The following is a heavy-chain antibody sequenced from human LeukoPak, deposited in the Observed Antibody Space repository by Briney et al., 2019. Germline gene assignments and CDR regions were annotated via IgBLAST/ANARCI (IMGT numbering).Heavy chain of an antibody. V-gene: IGHV4-34*01. CDR3: AGGGYCSSTSCYRSYYYGMDV. D-gene: IGHD2-2*02. Sequence: KASETLSLTCAVYGGSFSGYYWSWIRQPPGKGLEWIGEINHSGSTNYNPSLKSRVTISVDTSKNQFSLKLSSVTAADTAVYYCAGGGYCSSTSCYRSYYYGMDVWGQGTTVTVSS. CDR1: GGSFSGYY. J-gene: IGHJ6*02. CDR2: INHSGST.